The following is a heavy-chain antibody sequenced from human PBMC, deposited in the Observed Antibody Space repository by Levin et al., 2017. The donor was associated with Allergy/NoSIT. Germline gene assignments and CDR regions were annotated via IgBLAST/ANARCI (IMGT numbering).Heavy chain of an antibody. CDR2: ISAYNGNT. CDR1: GYTFTSYG. D-gene: IGHD2-21*02. V-gene: IGHV1-18*01. Sequence: GASVKVSCKASGYTFTSYGISWVRQAPGQGLEWMGWISAYNGNTNYAQKLQGRVTMTTDTSTSTAYMELRSLRSDDTAVYYCARVICGGDCYSPREVYYFDYWGQGTLVTVSS. J-gene: IGHJ4*02. CDR3: ARVICGGDCYSPREVYYFDY.